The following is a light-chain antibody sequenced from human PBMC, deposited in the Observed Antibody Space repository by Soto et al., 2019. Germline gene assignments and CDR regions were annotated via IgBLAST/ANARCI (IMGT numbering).Light chain of an antibody. V-gene: IGLV1-40*01. Sequence: QSVLTPPPSVSGAPGQRVTLSGTGRSSNIGAGYDVHGYQQLPGTAPRLLIDGNTNRPSGVPDRFSCSKSGTSASLAITGLQAEDEADYYCQSYDSSLSGPVFGGGTKLTVL. CDR1: SSNIGAGYD. CDR3: QSYDSSLSGPV. J-gene: IGLJ2*01. CDR2: GNT.